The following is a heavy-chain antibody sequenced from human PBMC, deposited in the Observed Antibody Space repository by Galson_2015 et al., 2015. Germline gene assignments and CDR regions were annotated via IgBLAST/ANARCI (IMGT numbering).Heavy chain of an antibody. CDR3: AREAEFSTGWSFDN. J-gene: IGHJ4*02. V-gene: IGHV3-23*01. CDR1: GFTFDNFA. CDR2: ISGSGGNK. D-gene: IGHD6-19*01. Sequence: SLRLSCAASGFTFDNFAMSWVRQAPGKGLEWISVISGSGGNKYYADSVRRRFTISRDNSKKILYLQMHSLRANDTAVYYCAREAEFSTGWSFDNWGQGTVVTVSS.